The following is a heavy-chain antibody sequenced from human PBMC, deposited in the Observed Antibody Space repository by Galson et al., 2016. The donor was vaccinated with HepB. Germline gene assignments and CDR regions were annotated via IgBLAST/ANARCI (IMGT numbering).Heavy chain of an antibody. CDR1: GFTFSSYG. Sequence: SLRLSCAASGFTFSSYGMHWVRQAPGKGLEWVAVISYDGSNKYYADSVKGRFTISRDNSKNTLYLQMNSLRAEDTAVYYCAKDIRSYGLFGRFDYEGQGTLVTVCS. CDR2: ISYDGSNK. CDR3: AKDIRSYGLFGRFDY. D-gene: IGHD5-18*01. V-gene: IGHV3-30*18. J-gene: IGHJ4*02.